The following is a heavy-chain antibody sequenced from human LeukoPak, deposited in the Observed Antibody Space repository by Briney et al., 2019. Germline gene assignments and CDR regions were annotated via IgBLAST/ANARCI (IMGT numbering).Heavy chain of an antibody. D-gene: IGHD5-12*01. J-gene: IGHJ4*02. V-gene: IGHV4-39*01. CDR3: ARLRGYTDGNPGY. CDR2: IYYTGVT. Sequence: PSETLSLTCTVSGGSISSSSSYYWGWIRQPPGKGLEWFGSIYYTGVTYYNSSLKSRVTISVDTSKNQFSLKLSSVTAADTALYYCARLRGYTDGNPGYWGQGSLVTVSS. CDR1: GGSISSSSSYY.